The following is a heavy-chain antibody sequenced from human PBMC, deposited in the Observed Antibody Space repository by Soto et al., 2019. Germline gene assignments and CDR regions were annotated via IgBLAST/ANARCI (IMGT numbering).Heavy chain of an antibody. CDR2: ISISGTTI. J-gene: IGHJ4*02. D-gene: IGHD3-22*01. CDR3: ARATQSYYDTSGYYSYVH. V-gene: IGHV3-11*01. Sequence: GGSLRLSCAASGFTLSGYYMTWIRQAPGKGLEWVSDISISGTTIHYADSVRGRFTISRDNAKSSLYLQMNNLRAEDTAFYFCARATQSYYDTSGYYSYVHWGQGAQVTVSS. CDR1: GFTLSGYY.